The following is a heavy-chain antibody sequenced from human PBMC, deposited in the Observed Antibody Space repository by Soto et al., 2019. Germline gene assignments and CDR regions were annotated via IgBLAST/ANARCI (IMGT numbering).Heavy chain of an antibody. J-gene: IGHJ4*02. V-gene: IGHV1-69*06. CDR3: AREMYYDFWSGYSHFDY. CDR1: GGTFSSYA. CDR2: IIPIFGTA. Sequence: SVKVSCKASGGTFSSYAISWVRQAPGQGLEWMGGIIPIFGTANYAQKFQGRVTITADKSTSTAYMEMSSLRSEDTAVYYCAREMYYDFWSGYSHFDYWGQGTLVTVSS. D-gene: IGHD3-3*01.